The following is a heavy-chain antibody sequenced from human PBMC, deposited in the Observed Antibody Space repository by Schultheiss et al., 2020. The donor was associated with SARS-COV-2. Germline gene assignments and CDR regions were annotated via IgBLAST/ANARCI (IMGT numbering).Heavy chain of an antibody. D-gene: IGHD5-24*01. CDR2: INHSGST. V-gene: IGHV4-59*08. CDR3: ARQIKVGSYYNSATLSFI. J-gene: IGHJ4*02. CDR1: GGSISSYY. Sequence: SQTLSLTCTVSGGSISSYYWSWIRQPPGKGLEWIGEINHSGSTNYNPSLKSRVTISVDTSKNQFSLKLSSVTAADTAVYFCARQIKVGSYYNSATLSFIWGRGALVTVSS.